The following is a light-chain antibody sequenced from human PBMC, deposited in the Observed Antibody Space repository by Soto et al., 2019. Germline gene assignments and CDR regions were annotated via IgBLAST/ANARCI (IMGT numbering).Light chain of an antibody. CDR2: DAS. J-gene: IGKJ4*01. Sequence: EIVLTQSPATLSLSPGERATLSRRASQSVSSYLAWYQQKPGQAPRLLIYDASNRATGIPARFSGSGSGTDFTLTISNLEPEDFAVYYCQQRSNWPPLAFGGGTKVDI. V-gene: IGKV3-11*01. CDR3: QQRSNWPPLA. CDR1: QSVSSY.